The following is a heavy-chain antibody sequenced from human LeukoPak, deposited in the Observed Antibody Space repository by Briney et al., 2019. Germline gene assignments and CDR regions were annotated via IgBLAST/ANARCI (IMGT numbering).Heavy chain of an antibody. D-gene: IGHD2-2*01. CDR3: APLRAI. Sequence: PGGSLRLSCAASGFTFSHFGMHWVRQAPGKGLEWVAVIWNDGSNEYYADSVKGRFTISRDNSKSTLYLQMNSLRAEDTAVYYCAPLRAIWGQGTLVTVSS. CDR1: GFTFSHFG. V-gene: IGHV3-30*02. J-gene: IGHJ4*02. CDR2: IWNDGSNE.